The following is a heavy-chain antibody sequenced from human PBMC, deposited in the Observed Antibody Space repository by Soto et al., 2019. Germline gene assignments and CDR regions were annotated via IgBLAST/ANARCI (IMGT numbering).Heavy chain of an antibody. D-gene: IGHD6-19*01. CDR3: ARDPLWYSSGWYPDYYYGMDV. V-gene: IGHV3-66*01. CDR2: IYSGGST. J-gene: IGHJ6*02. Sequence: PGGSLRLSCAASGCNVISNYMSWVRQAPGKGLEWVSVIYSGGSTYYADSVKGRFTISRDNSKNTLYLQMNSLRAEDTAVYYCARDPLWYSSGWYPDYYYGMDVWGQGTTVTVSS. CDR1: GCNVISNY.